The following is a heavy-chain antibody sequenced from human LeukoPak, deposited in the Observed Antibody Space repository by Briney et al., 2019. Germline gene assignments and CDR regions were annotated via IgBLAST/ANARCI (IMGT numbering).Heavy chain of an antibody. CDR3: AKLVDYCEDRTCFTTYYYTDI. CDR1: GLTFSIYG. V-gene: IGHV3-30*02. D-gene: IGHD4-17*01. J-gene: IGHJ6*03. Sequence: PGGSLRLSCEVSGLTFSIYGMHWVRQAPGKGLEWVTFIRDDGSSEHYADSVKGRFTVSRDHSKNTLYLQMNSLTLEDTAAYFCAKLVDYCEDRTCFTTYYYTDIWGKGTTVTVSS. CDR2: IRDDGSSE.